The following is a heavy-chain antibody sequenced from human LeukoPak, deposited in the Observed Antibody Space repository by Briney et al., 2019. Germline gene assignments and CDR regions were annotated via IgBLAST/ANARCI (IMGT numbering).Heavy chain of an antibody. J-gene: IGHJ4*02. CDR3: AKDSKYYYGSGSSIDY. CDR1: GFTFSSYA. V-gene: IGHV3-23*01. D-gene: IGHD3-10*01. CDR2: ISGSGGST. Sequence: GGSLRLSCAASGFTFSSYAMSWVRQAPGKGLEWVSAISGSGGSTYYADSVKGRFTIFRDNSKNTLYLQMNSLRAEDTAVYYCAKDSKYYYGSGSSIDYWGQGTLVTVSS.